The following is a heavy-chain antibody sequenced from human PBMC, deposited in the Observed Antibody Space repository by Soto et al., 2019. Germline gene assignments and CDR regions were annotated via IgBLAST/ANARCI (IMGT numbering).Heavy chain of an antibody. CDR1: GFTFSSYT. CDR2: ISGSGGRT. V-gene: IGHV3-23*01. J-gene: IGHJ4*02. Sequence: PGGSLRLSCAASGFTFSSYTISWVRQAPGKGLEWVSGISGSGGRTHHAESVKGRFTISRDNSKNTLYLQMNSLRAEDTAVYYCAAMVPPDYWGQGTLVTVSS. D-gene: IGHD5-18*01. CDR3: AAMVPPDY.